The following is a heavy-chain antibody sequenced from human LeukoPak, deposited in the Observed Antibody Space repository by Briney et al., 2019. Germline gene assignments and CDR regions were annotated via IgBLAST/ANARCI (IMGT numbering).Heavy chain of an antibody. V-gene: IGHV4-34*01. CDR2: INHSGST. CDR1: GGSFSGYY. CDR3: ARSSSSWYRGYFQH. Sequence: SETLSLTCAVYGGSFSGYYWSWIRQPPGKGLEWIGEINHSGSTNYDPSLKSRVTISVDTSKNQFSPKLSSVTAADTAVYYCARSSSSWYRGYFQHWGQGTLVTVSS. D-gene: IGHD6-13*01. J-gene: IGHJ1*01.